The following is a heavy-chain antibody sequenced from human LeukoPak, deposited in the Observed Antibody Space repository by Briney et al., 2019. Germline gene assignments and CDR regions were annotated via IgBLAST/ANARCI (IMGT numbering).Heavy chain of an antibody. Sequence: GGSLRLSCAASGFTFSSYAMLWVRQAPGKGLEWVSSISGSGGSTYYADSVKGRFTICRDNSKNTLYLQMNSLRAEDTAVYYCARKYYDSSAFDAFHIWGQGPMVPVSS. CDR3: ARKYYDSSAFDAFHI. J-gene: IGHJ3*02. CDR1: GFTFSSYA. D-gene: IGHD3-22*01. V-gene: IGHV3-23*01. CDR2: ISGSGGST.